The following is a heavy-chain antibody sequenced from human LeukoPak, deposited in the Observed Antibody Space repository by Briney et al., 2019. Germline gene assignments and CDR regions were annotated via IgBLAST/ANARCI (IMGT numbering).Heavy chain of an antibody. J-gene: IGHJ6*03. Sequence: GGSLRLSCAASGFTFSSYWMHWVRQAPGKGLVWVSRINSDGSSTSYADSVKGRFTISRDNAKNTLYLQTNSLRAEDTAVYYCARVGSIAVAGYYYYYYMDVWGKGTTVTVSS. CDR1: GFTFSSYW. D-gene: IGHD6-19*01. V-gene: IGHV3-74*01. CDR2: INSDGSST. CDR3: ARVGSIAVAGYYYYYYMDV.